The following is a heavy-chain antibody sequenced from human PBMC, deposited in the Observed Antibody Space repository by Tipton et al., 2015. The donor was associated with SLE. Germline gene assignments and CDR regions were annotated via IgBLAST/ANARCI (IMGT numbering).Heavy chain of an antibody. CDR1: GGSISSTNYF. CDR2: IYTSGNT. CDR3: ARVRTTLANVWFDT. V-gene: IGHV4-61*02. Sequence: TLSLTCTVSGGSISSTNYFWTWIRQPAGKGLEWIGRIYTSGNTNYNPSLQSRVTISIDTSKNQFSLKLSSVTAADTAVYFCARVRTTLANVWFDTWGQGTLVTVSS. J-gene: IGHJ5*02. D-gene: IGHD4-11*01.